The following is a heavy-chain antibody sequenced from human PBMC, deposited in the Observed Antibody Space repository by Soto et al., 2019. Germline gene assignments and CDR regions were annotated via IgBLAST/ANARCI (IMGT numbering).Heavy chain of an antibody. CDR2: MNPHSGNT. CDR3: ARETAAQLGLGY. D-gene: IGHD2-21*02. CDR1: GYTFASYD. Sequence: QVQLVPSGAEVKKPGASVKVSCKASGYTFASYDINWVRQAPGQGLEWMGWMNPHSGNTGYAQKFQGRVTMTRNTSISTAYMELSSMRFEDTAVYYCARETAAQLGLGYWGQGILVTVSS. J-gene: IGHJ4*02. V-gene: IGHV1-8*01.